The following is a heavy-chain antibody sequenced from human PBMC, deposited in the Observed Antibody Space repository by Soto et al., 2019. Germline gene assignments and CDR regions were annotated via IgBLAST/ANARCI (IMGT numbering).Heavy chain of an antibody. CDR2: ISGSGRDT. J-gene: IGHJ4*01. CDR1: GFTLSNYA. CDR3: AKERLEEVGTFFEF. V-gene: IGHV3-23*01. D-gene: IGHD6-13*01. Sequence: LRLSCEASGFTLSNYAMNWVRQAPGKRLEWVSGISGSGRDTYYADSVKGRLTISRDNAKNTLFLQMNSLRAEDAASYYCAKERLEEVGTFFEFWGHGILVTVSS.